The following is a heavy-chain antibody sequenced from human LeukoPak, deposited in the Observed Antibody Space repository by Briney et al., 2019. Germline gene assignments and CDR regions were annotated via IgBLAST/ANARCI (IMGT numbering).Heavy chain of an antibody. V-gene: IGHV1-69*01. CDR1: GGTFSSYA. J-gene: IGHJ3*02. D-gene: IGHD6-19*01. CDR2: IIPIFGTA. Sequence: SVKVSCTASGGTFSSYAISWVRQAPGQGLEWMGGIIPIFGTANYAQKFQGRVTITADESTSTAYMELSSLRSEDTAVYYCARNWYSSGWYAFDIWGQGTMVTVSS. CDR3: ARNWYSSGWYAFDI.